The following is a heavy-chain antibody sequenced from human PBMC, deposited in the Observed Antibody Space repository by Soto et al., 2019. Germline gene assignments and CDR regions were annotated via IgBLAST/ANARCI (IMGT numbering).Heavy chain of an antibody. J-gene: IGHJ3*02. Sequence: QTLSLTCAISGGSFSSNTAACNWIRQSPSRGLEWLGGTYYRSKWYNDYAVSVQSRITINPDTSKNQVSLQLNSVTPEDTAAYDCARDLSIWGQGTMVTVSS. CDR2: TYYRSKWYN. V-gene: IGHV6-1*01. CDR3: ARDLSI. CDR1: GGSFSSNTAA.